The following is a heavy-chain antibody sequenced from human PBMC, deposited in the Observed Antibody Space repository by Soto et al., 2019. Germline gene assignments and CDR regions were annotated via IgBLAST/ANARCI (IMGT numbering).Heavy chain of an antibody. CDR2: IWYDGSNI. Sequence: PGGSLRLSCAASGFTFSSYGMHWVRQAPGKGLEWVAVIWYDGSNIYYADSVRGRFTVSRDTSKNTLYLQMTSLRAEDAAVYYCARDGYRLLTAYHYYFDYWGQGTLVTVSS. V-gene: IGHV3-33*01. J-gene: IGHJ4*02. CDR3: ARDGYRLLTAYHYYFDY. CDR1: GFTFSSYG. D-gene: IGHD3-9*01.